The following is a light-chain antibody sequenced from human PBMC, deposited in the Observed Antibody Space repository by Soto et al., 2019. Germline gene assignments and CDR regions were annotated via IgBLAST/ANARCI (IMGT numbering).Light chain of an antibody. Sequence: QSALTQPASVSDSPGQSSTISCTGTSSDVGGSSFVSWYQQHPGKPPKLIIYDVANRPSGVSNRFSGSKSGSTASLIISRLQTEDEADYYCVSYTSSTTYVFGTGTKVTVL. CDR1: SSDVGGSSF. V-gene: IGLV2-14*03. J-gene: IGLJ1*01. CDR3: VSYTSSTTYV. CDR2: DVA.